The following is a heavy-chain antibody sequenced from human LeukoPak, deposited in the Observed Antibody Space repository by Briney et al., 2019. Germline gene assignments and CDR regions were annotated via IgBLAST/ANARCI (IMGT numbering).Heavy chain of an antibody. V-gene: IGHV3-23*01. D-gene: IGHD3-22*01. Sequence: SGGSLRLSCAASGFTFSSYGMSWVRQAPGKGLEWVSAISGSGGSTYYADSVKGRFTISRDNSKNTLYLQMNSLRAEDTAVYYCAKSPYYYDSSGYFDYWGQGTLVTVSS. J-gene: IGHJ4*02. CDR1: GFTFSSYG. CDR2: ISGSGGST. CDR3: AKSPYYYDSSGYFDY.